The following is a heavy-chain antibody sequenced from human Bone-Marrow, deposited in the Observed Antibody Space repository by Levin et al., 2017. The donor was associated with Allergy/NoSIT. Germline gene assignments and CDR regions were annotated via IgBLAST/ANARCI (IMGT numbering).Heavy chain of an antibody. Sequence: GGSLRLSCAASGFTFSSYGMHWVRQAPGKGLEWVAVISYDGSNKYYADSVKGRFTISRDNSKNTLYLQMNSLRAEDTAVYYCAKDLGGYSSSSDYWGQGTLVTVSS. V-gene: IGHV3-30*18. CDR3: AKDLGGYSSSSDY. J-gene: IGHJ4*02. CDR2: ISYDGSNK. D-gene: IGHD6-6*01. CDR1: GFTFSSYG.